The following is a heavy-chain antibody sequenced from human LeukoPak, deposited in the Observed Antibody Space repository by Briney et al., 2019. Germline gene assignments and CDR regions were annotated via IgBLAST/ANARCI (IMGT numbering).Heavy chain of an antibody. D-gene: IGHD6-13*01. CDR2: INPSGGTT. Sequence: GASVKVSCKASGYTFTNYYMHWVRQAPGQGLEWMGIINPSGGTTNYARKFQGRITMTRDTSTSTVYVELTSLRSEDTAVYYCATIEAAGSSFDYWGQGTLVTVSS. CDR1: GYTFTNYY. CDR3: ATIEAAGSSFDY. J-gene: IGHJ4*02. V-gene: IGHV1-46*01.